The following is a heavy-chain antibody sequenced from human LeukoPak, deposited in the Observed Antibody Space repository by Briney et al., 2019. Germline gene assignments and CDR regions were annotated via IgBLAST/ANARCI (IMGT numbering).Heavy chain of an antibody. CDR1: GFTFSSYS. Sequence: AGGSLRLSCAASGFTFSSYSMNWVRQAPGKGLEWVSSISSSSSYIYYAGSVKGRFTISRDNAKNSLYLQANSLRAEDTAVYYCARGRPLLYSSGWSSDYWGQGALVTVSS. J-gene: IGHJ4*02. V-gene: IGHV3-21*01. D-gene: IGHD6-19*01. CDR2: ISSSSSYI. CDR3: ARGRPLLYSSGWSSDY.